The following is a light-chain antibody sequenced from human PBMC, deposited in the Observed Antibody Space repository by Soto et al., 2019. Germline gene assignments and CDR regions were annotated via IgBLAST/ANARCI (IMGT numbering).Light chain of an antibody. J-gene: IGKJ2*01. Sequence: DIQMTQSPSSLSASVGDSVTITCRASQTISTYLNWYQQKPGKAPKLLIYATSSLQSGVPSRFRGSGSGTDFTLTITSLQPEDFATYYCQQSYSTPRTFGQGTKLEIK. CDR1: QTISTY. CDR2: ATS. CDR3: QQSYSTPRT. V-gene: IGKV1-39*01.